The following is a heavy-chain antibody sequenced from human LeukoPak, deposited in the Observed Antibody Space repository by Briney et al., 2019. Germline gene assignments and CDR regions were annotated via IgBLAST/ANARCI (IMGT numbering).Heavy chain of an antibody. D-gene: IGHD2-2*01. CDR1: GFSFSDYY. CDR2: ISSGGTII. Sequence: GGSLRLSCAASGFSFSDYYMSWIRQAPGKGLEWVSYISSGGTIIYQADSVKGRFTISRDNAKNTLYLQMNSLRAEDTTVYYCARGPSWYIDYWGQGTLVTVSS. V-gene: IGHV3-11*04. CDR3: ARGPSWYIDY. J-gene: IGHJ4*02.